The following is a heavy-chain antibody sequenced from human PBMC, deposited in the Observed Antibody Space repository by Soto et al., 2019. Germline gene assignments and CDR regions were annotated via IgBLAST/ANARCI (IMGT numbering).Heavy chain of an antibody. CDR2: ISSGSSYI. CDR3: ARDSDSSGYYRHFDH. V-gene: IGHV3-21*01. J-gene: IGHJ4*02. Sequence: GSLRLSCAASGFTFASYSMHWVRQAPGKGLEWVSSISSGSSYIYFADSVKGRFTISRDNAKNSLYLQMNSLRAEDTAVYYCARDSDSSGYYRHFDHWGQGTLVTVSS. CDR1: GFTFASYS. D-gene: IGHD3-22*01.